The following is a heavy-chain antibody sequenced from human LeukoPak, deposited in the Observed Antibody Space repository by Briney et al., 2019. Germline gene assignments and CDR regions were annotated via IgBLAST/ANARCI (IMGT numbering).Heavy chain of an antibody. J-gene: IGHJ4*02. CDR1: GYTFTSYG. V-gene: IGHV1-18*01. D-gene: IGHD3-3*01. CDR3: ARDTDFWSGLDY. Sequence: ATVKVSCKASGYTFTSYGISWVRQAPGQGLEWMGWISAYNGNTNYAQKLQGRVTMTTDTSTSTAYMELRSLKSDDTAVYYCARDTDFWSGLDYWGQGTLVSVSS. CDR2: ISAYNGNT.